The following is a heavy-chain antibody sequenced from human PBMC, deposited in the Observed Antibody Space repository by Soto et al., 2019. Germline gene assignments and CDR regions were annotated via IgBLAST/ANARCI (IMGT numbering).Heavy chain of an antibody. J-gene: IGHJ6*02. CDR1: GGTFSSYA. V-gene: IGHV1-69*01. CDR3: ATSQGSSTSLEIYYYYYYGMDF. Sequence: QVQLVQSGAEVKKPGSSVKVSCTASGGTFSSYAISWVRQAPGQGLEWMGGIIPISDTTNYAQKFQGRVTITADESTSTAYMELSSLRSEDTAVYYCATSQGSSTSLEIYYYYYYGMDFWGQGTTVTVSS. D-gene: IGHD2-2*01. CDR2: IIPISDTT.